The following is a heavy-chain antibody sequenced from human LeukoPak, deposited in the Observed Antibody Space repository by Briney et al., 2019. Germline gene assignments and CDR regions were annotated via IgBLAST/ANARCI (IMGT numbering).Heavy chain of an antibody. CDR2: ISSSGSTI. Sequence: GGSLRLSCAASGFTFSDYYMSWIRQAPGKGLEWVSYISSSGSTIYYADSVKGQFTISRDNAKNSLYLQMNSLRAEDTAVYYCARSGYGFWSGHPVGYFDYWGQGTLVTVSS. D-gene: IGHD3-3*01. V-gene: IGHV3-11*01. J-gene: IGHJ4*02. CDR3: ARSGYGFWSGHPVGYFDY. CDR1: GFTFSDYY.